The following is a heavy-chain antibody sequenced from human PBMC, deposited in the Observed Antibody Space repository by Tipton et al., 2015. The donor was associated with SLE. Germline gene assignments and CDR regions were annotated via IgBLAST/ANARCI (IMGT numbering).Heavy chain of an antibody. CDR1: GASISRHY. D-gene: IGHD3-10*01. Sequence: TLSLTCTVSGASISRHYWTWIRQPPGKGLEWIGDIFHSGGTNYNPSLKSRVTISVDTSKNQFSLRLSSVTAADTAVYYCATAGGSGSNDAFDIWGQGTMVTVSS. CDR3: ATAGGSGSNDAFDI. V-gene: IGHV4-59*11. CDR2: IFHSGGT. J-gene: IGHJ3*02.